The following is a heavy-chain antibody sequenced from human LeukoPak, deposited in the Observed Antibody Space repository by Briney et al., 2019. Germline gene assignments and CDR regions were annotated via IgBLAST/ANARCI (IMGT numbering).Heavy chain of an antibody. CDR1: GFTFSSYA. J-gene: IGHJ4*02. CDR2: ISYDGSNK. V-gene: IGHV3-30-3*01. Sequence: GGSLRLSCAASGFTFSSYAMHWIRQAPGKGLEWVAVISYDGSNKYYADSVKGRFTISRDNSKNTLYLQMNSLRAEDTAVYYCAIGDGLGELSSSFDYWGQGTLVTVSS. CDR3: AIGDGLGELSSSFDY. D-gene: IGHD3-16*02.